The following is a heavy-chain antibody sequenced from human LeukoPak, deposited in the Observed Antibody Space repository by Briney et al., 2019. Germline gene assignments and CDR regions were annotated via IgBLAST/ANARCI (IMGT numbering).Heavy chain of an antibody. V-gene: IGHV3-7*01. Sequence: GGSLRLSCAASGFTFSGSWMSWVRQAPGKGLEGVANINQDGSAKNYLDSVKGRFTISIDRGKNSLYLQMNSLRDEDTAVYYCARELSWSGRDYWGQGTLVTVSS. CDR3: ARELSWSGRDY. CDR1: GFTFSGSW. D-gene: IGHD3-3*01. CDR2: INQDGSAK. J-gene: IGHJ4*02.